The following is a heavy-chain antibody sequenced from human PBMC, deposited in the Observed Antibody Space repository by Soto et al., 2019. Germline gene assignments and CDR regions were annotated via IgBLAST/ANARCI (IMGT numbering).Heavy chain of an antibody. Sequence: QVQLQESGPGLVKPSQTLSLTCTVSGGSISSDDYYWSWIRQPPGTGLEWIGYIYYRGSTYYSSSLKSRASISVDTSKNQFSLMLSSATAADTAVYYCARLVATNIDYWGQGTLVTVSS. D-gene: IGHD5-12*01. J-gene: IGHJ4*02. CDR3: ARLVATNIDY. CDR2: IYYRGST. V-gene: IGHV4-30-4*01. CDR1: GGSISSDDYY.